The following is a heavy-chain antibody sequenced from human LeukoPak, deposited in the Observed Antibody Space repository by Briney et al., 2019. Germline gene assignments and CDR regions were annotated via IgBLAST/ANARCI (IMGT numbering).Heavy chain of an antibody. CDR2: IHYSGST. Sequence: SETLSLTCTVSGGSISNYYWSWIRQPPGKGLEWIAYIHYSGSTNYNPSLKSRVFMSIDTSKNQFSLNLGSVTAADTAVYYCAKSMTTYYYGMDVWGQGTTVTVS. V-gene: IGHV4-59*01. J-gene: IGHJ6*02. D-gene: IGHD4-11*01. CDR1: GGSISNYY. CDR3: AKSMTTYYYGMDV.